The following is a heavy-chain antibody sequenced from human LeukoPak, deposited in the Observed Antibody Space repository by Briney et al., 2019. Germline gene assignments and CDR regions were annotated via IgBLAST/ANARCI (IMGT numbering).Heavy chain of an antibody. J-gene: IGHJ3*02. D-gene: IGHD2-2*01. V-gene: IGHV3-30*02. CDR3: AKDSNSYCSSTSCDRLGAFDI. Sequence: GGSLRLSCAASGFTVSSNYMSWVRQAPGKGLEWVAFIRYDGSNKYYADSVEGRFTISRDNSKNTLYLQMNSLRAEDTAVYYCAKDSNSYCSSTSCDRLGAFDIWGQGTMVTVSS. CDR1: GFTVSSNY. CDR2: IRYDGSNK.